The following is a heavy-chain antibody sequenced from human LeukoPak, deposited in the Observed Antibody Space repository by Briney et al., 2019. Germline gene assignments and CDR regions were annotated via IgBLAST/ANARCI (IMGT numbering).Heavy chain of an antibody. D-gene: IGHD3-10*01. Sequence: PGGSLRLSCAASGFTFSSYGMHWVRQAPGQGLEWVAVILYDGSNKYYADSVKGRFTIARDNSKNTLYLQMNSLRAEDTAVYYCAKGSGVGYYYYGMDVWDQGTTVTVSS. CDR3: AKGSGVGYYYYGMDV. CDR1: GFTFSSYG. J-gene: IGHJ6*02. V-gene: IGHV3-30*18. CDR2: ILYDGSNK.